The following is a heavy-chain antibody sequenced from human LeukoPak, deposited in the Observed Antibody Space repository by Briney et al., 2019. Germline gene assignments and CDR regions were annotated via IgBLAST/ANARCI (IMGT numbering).Heavy chain of an antibody. Sequence: GGSLRLSCAASGFTFSSYAMHWVRQAPGKGLECLAVISYDGSNKYYADSVKGRFTISRDNSKNTLYLQMNSLRAEDTAVYYCARSLPGVYYFDYWGQGTLVTVSS. J-gene: IGHJ4*02. D-gene: IGHD2-8*01. CDR2: ISYDGSNK. CDR3: ARSLPGVYYFDY. CDR1: GFTFSSYA. V-gene: IGHV3-30*04.